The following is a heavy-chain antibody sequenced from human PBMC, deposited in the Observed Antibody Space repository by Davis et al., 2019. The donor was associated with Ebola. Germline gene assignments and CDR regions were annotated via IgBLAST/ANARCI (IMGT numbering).Heavy chain of an antibody. CDR2: IKQDGSEK. CDR1: GFTFSSYW. V-gene: IGHV3-7*03. J-gene: IGHJ4*02. CDR3: ARRIGGWYESSYYFDY. Sequence: PGGSLRLSCAASGFTFSSYWMSWVRQAPGKGLEWVANIKQDGSEKYYVDSVKGRFTISRDNAKNSLYLQMNSLRAEDTAVYYCARRIGGWYESSYYFDYWGQGTLVTVSS. D-gene: IGHD6-19*01.